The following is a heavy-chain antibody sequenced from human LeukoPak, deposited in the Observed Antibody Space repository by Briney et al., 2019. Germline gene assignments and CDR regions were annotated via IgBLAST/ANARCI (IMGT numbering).Heavy chain of an antibody. CDR2: ISTSSSI. V-gene: IGHV3-11*01. CDR3: ARDGVGAKYWPYYFDY. J-gene: IGHJ4*02. CDR1: GFTFSDYY. Sequence: PGGSLRLSCAASGFTFSDYYMSWIRQAPGKGLEWVSYISTSSSIYYADSVKGRFTISRDNAKNSLYLQMNSLRAEDTAVYYCARDGVGAKYWPYYFDYWGQGTLVTVSS. D-gene: IGHD1-26*01.